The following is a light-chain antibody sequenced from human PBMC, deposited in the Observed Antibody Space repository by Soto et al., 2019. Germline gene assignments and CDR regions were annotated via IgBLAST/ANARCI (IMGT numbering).Light chain of an antibody. V-gene: IGKV1-33*01. CDR2: DAS. CDR1: QDISNY. Sequence: DIQMTQSPSSLSASVGDRVTITCQASQDISNYLNWYQQKPGKAPKLLIYDASNLETGVPSRFSGSGSGTDFTFTIRSLQPEDIATYYCQQYDNLRQHFGPGTKVDIK. CDR3: QQYDNLRQH. J-gene: IGKJ3*01.